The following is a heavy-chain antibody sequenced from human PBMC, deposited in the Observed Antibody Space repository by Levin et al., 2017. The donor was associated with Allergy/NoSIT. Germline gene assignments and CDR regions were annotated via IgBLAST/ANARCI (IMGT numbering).Heavy chain of an antibody. CDR2: ISYDGSNK. V-gene: IGHV3-30*18. Sequence: PGGSLRLSCAASGFTFSSYGMHWVRQAPGKGLEWVAVISYDGSNKYYADSVKGRFTISRDNSKNTLYLQMNSLRAEDTAVYYCAKVFWRLVVVAATGGFIDYWGQGTLVTVSS. CDR1: GFTFSSYG. D-gene: IGHD2-15*01. CDR3: AKVFWRLVVVAATGGFIDY. J-gene: IGHJ4*02.